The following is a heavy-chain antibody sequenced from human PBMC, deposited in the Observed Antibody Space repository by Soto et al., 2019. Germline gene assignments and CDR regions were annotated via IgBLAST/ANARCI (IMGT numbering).Heavy chain of an antibody. Sequence: QVQLVQSGAEVKRPRASVKVSCKISGGTFSNGAFSWVRQAPGQGLEWMGGIIPLFGTPSYAQKFQGRVTVTADESSSTVYMELSSLTSEDTAIYYCANERVGEMATGGYFDYWGQGTLVSVSS. CDR1: GGTFSNGA. J-gene: IGHJ4*02. CDR3: ANERVGEMATGGYFDY. D-gene: IGHD3-10*01. CDR2: IIPLFGTP. V-gene: IGHV1-69*01.